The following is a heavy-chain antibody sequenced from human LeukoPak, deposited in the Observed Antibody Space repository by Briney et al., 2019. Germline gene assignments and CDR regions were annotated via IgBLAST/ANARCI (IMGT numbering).Heavy chain of an antibody. CDR1: GYTLTELS. J-gene: IGHJ6*02. Sequence: ASVKVSCKVSGYTLTELSMHWVRQAPGKGLEWMGGFDPEDGETIYAQKFQGRVTMTEDTSTDTAYMELSSLRSEDTAVYYCATETIVPAAPYYCYGMDVWGQGTTVTVSS. V-gene: IGHV1-24*01. CDR2: FDPEDGET. D-gene: IGHD2-2*01. CDR3: ATETIVPAAPYYCYGMDV.